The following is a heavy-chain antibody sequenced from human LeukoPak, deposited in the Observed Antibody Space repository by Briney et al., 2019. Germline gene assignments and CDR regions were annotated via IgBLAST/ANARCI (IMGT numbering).Heavy chain of an antibody. CDR1: GFTFSSYS. D-gene: IGHD3-10*01. J-gene: IGHJ3*02. Sequence: GGSLRLSCAASGFTFSSYSMNWVRQAPGKGLEWVSSISSSSSYIYYADSMKGRFTISRDNAKKSLYLQMNILRAEDTAVYHCAKAEWFGVVTGAFDIWGQGTMVTVSS. CDR2: ISSSSSYI. V-gene: IGHV3-21*01. CDR3: AKAEWFGVVTGAFDI.